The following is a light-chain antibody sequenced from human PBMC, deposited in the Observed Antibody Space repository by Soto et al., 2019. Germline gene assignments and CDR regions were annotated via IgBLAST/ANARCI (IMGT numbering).Light chain of an antibody. CDR2: AAS. CDR3: QQLNSYPLT. J-gene: IGKJ4*01. V-gene: IGKV1-9*01. CDR1: QGISSY. Sequence: IQLTQSPSSLSASVGDRVTITCRASQGISSYLAWYQQKPGKAPKLLIYAASTSQSGVPSRFSGSGSGTDFTLTISSLQPEDCATYCCQQLNSYPLTFGGGTKVDIK.